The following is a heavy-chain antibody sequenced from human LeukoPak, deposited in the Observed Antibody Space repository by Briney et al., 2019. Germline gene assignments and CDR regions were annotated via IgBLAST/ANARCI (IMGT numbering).Heavy chain of an antibody. J-gene: IGHJ4*02. CDR1: GFTFSSYA. CDR3: VRDKSGDY. D-gene: IGHD3-10*01. V-gene: IGHV3-72*01. Sequence: GKSLRLSCAASGFTFSSYAMHWVRQARGKGLEWVGRTRDKAKSYTTDYAASVKGRFTISRDNSKSSMYLQMNSLKSEDTAVYYCVRDKSGDYWGQGTLVTVSS. CDR2: TRDKAKSYTT.